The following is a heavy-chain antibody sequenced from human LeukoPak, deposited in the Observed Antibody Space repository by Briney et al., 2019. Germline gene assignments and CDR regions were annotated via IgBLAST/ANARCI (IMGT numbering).Heavy chain of an antibody. D-gene: IGHD1-26*01. CDR2: ISESGTAI. CDR1: GFTVINYN. CDR3: ARGPLGWSDY. Sequence: PGGSLRLSCAASGFTVINYNMNWVRQARGKGLEWVSFISESGTAIYYAESVKGRFTISRDIARNSVYLQMNSLRDEDTAMYYCARGPLGWSDYWGQGLLVTVSS. J-gene: IGHJ4*02. V-gene: IGHV3-48*02.